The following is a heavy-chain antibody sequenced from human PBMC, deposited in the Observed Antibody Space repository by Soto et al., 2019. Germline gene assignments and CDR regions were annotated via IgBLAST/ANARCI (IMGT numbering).Heavy chain of an antibody. J-gene: IGHJ5*02. CDR1: GYTFASYG. D-gene: IGHD3-9*01. Sequence: ASVKVSCKASGYTFASYGIRWVRQAPGQGLEWMGWISAYNGNTNYAQKLQGRVTMTTDTSTSTAYMELRSLRSDDTAVYYCARLYDIRNWFDPWGQGTLVTVS. CDR3: ARLYDIRNWFDP. V-gene: IGHV1-18*01. CDR2: ISAYNGNT.